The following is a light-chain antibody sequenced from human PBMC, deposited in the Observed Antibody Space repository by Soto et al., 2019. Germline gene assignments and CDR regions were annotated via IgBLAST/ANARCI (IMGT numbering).Light chain of an antibody. CDR1: QSISTW. J-gene: IGKJ4*01. CDR3: LQDYNYPLT. CDR2: DAS. V-gene: IGKV1-5*01. Sequence: DIEMTQSPSSLSASEGDRFTMXXRASQSISTWLAWFQQKPGKAPKXVIYDASSLESGVPSRFSGSGAGTDFTLTISSLQPEDFATYYCLQDYNYPLTFGGGTKVDIK.